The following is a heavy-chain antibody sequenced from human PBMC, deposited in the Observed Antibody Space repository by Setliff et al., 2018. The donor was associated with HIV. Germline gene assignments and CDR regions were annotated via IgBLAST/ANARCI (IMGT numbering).Heavy chain of an antibody. Sequence: SETLSLTCNVSGDSISSHSYFWTWIRQPAGKGLEWIGRIYSSGSTNYNPSLKSRVTISIDPSKNQFSLKLSSVTAADTAVYYCARDDSSGWHFYYYYGMDVWAQGTTVTVSS. V-gene: IGHV4-61*02. CDR1: GDSISSHSYF. J-gene: IGHJ6*02. CDR3: ARDDSSGWHFYYYYGMDV. CDR2: IYSSGST. D-gene: IGHD6-19*01.